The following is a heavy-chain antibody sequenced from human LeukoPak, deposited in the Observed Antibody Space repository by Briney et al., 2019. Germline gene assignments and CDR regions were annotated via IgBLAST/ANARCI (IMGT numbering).Heavy chain of an antibody. Sequence: SETLSLTCTVSGGSIGSYYCTWIRQPPGKGLEWIGYIYNSGSTNYNPSLKSRVTISVDTSKNQFSLKLSSVTAADTAVYYCARSYGDYSADYWGQGTLVTVSS. D-gene: IGHD4-17*01. CDR3: ARSYGDYSADY. J-gene: IGHJ4*02. CDR1: GGSIGSYY. V-gene: IGHV4-59*01. CDR2: IYNSGST.